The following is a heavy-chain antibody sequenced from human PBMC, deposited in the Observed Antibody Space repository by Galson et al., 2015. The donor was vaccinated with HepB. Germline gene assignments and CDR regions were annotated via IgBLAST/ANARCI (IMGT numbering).Heavy chain of an antibody. CDR1: GFTFSDHF. Sequence: SLRLSCAVSGFTFSDHFMDWVRQAPGKGLEWIGRSRNKVNSYTTEYAASVKGRFTISRDDSKNSLYLQMSSLKIEDTAVYYCVRLKGGFDYWGQGTLVTVSS. CDR3: VRLKGGFDY. J-gene: IGHJ4*02. CDR2: SRNKVNSYTT. V-gene: IGHV3-72*01.